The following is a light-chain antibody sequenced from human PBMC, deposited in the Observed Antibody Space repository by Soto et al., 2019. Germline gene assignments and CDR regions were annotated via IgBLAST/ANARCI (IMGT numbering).Light chain of an antibody. Sequence: QSALTQPPSASGSPGQSVTISCTGTSSDVGGHNYVSWYQQHPGKAPKLMIYDVSKRPSGVPDRFSGSKSGNTASLTVSGLQAEDEADYYCSSYAGSDILLVFGGGTKVTV. J-gene: IGLJ2*01. CDR2: DVS. V-gene: IGLV2-8*01. CDR3: SSYAGSDILLV. CDR1: SSDVGGHNY.